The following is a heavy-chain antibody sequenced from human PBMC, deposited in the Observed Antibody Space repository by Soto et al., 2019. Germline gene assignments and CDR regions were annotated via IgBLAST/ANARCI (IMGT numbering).Heavy chain of an antibody. CDR1: GFTFTSYW. CDR3: ARDPNRDSSSWYSNWFDP. CDR2: IKQDGSEK. J-gene: IGHJ5*02. D-gene: IGHD6-13*01. Sequence: GGSLRLSCAASGFTFTSYWMSWVRQAPGKGLEWVANIKQDGSEKYYVDSVKGRFTISRDNSKNTLYLQMNSLRAEDTAVYYCARDPNRDSSSWYSNWFDPWGQGTLVTVSS. V-gene: IGHV3-7*01.